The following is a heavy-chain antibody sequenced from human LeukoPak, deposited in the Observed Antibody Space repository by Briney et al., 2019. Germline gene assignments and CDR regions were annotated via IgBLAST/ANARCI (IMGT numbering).Heavy chain of an antibody. D-gene: IGHD6-19*01. CDR2: IRYDGSNK. Sequence: PGGSLRLSCAASGFTFSSYGMHWVRQAPGKGLEWVAFIRYDGSNKYYADSVKGRFTISRDNSKNTLYLQVNSLRAEDTAVYYCAKGPNVRPSSGWYYFDYWGQGTLVTVSS. V-gene: IGHV3-30*02. J-gene: IGHJ4*02. CDR3: AKGPNVRPSSGWYYFDY. CDR1: GFTFSSYG.